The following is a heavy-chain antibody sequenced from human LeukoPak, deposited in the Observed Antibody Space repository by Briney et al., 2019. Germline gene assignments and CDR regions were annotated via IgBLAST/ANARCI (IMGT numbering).Heavy chain of an antibody. CDR3: ARDLTSFWIYGSGPSIDP. CDR2: ISYDGNIK. Sequence: PGGSLRLSCAASGFTFNNYGMHWVRQAPGKGLEWVAVISYDGNIKYYADSVKGRLTISRDNSKNTLYLQMHSLRAEDTAVYYCARDLTSFWIYGSGPSIDPWGQGTLVTVSS. D-gene: IGHD3-10*01. CDR1: GFTFNNYG. V-gene: IGHV3-30*03. J-gene: IGHJ5*02.